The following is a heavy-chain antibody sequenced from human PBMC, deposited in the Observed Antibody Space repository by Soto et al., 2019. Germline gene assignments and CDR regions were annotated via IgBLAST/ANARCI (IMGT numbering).Heavy chain of an antibody. CDR1: GFTFSSYA. CDR3: ARDDGSWTYFDY. D-gene: IGHD6-13*01. V-gene: IGHV3-30-3*01. Sequence: GGSLRLSCAASGFTFSSYAMHWVRQAPGKGLEWVAVISYDGSNKYYADSVKGRFTISRDNSKNTLYLQMNSLRAEDTAVYYCARDDGSWTYFDYWGQGTLVTVSS. J-gene: IGHJ4*02. CDR2: ISYDGSNK.